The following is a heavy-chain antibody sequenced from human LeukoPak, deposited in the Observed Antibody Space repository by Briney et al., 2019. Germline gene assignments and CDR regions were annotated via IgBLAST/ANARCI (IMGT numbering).Heavy chain of an antibody. D-gene: IGHD2/OR15-2a*01. CDR1: GFTFSSYE. CDR2: ISSSGSTI. V-gene: IGHV3-48*03. Sequence: GGSLRLSCAASGFTFSSYEMNWVRQAPGKGLEWVSYISSSGSTIYYADSVKGRFTISRDNAKNSLYLQMNSLRAEDTAEYYCAKDTSRIDSHFDYWGQGTLVTVSS. CDR3: AKDTSRIDSHFDY. J-gene: IGHJ4*02.